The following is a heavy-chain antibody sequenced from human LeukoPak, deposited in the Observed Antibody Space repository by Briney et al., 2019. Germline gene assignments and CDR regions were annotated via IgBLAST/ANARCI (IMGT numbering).Heavy chain of an antibody. V-gene: IGHV4-59*08. D-gene: IGHD6-13*01. Sequence: PSETLSLTCTVSGGSISSYYWSWIRQPPGKGLEWIGYIYYSGSTNYNPSLKSRVTISVDTSKNQLSLKLSSVTAADTAVYYCARRGIAAAGYDYWGQGTLVTVSS. CDR2: IYYSGST. CDR3: ARRGIAAAGYDY. J-gene: IGHJ4*02. CDR1: GGSISSYY.